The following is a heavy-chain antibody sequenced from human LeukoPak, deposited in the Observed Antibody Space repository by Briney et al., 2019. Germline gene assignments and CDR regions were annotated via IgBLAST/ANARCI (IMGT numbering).Heavy chain of an antibody. CDR2: ISYDGSNK. D-gene: IGHD1-26*01. J-gene: IGHJ4*02. Sequence: GGSLRLSCAASGFTFSSYAVHWVRQAPGKGLEWVAVISYDGSNKYYADSVKGRFTISRDNSKNTLYLQMNSLRAEDTAVYYCAREGRGSYQWNFDYWGQGTLVTVSS. V-gene: IGHV3-30*04. CDR1: GFTFSSYA. CDR3: AREGRGSYQWNFDY.